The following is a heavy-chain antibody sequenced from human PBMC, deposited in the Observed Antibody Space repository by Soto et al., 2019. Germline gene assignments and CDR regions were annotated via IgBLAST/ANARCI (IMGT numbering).Heavy chain of an antibody. CDR1: GYTFTTYG. J-gene: IGHJ4*02. D-gene: IGHD3-10*01. V-gene: IGHV1-18*04. Sequence: GASVKVSCKASGYTFTTYGISGVVQAPCRGRDWMGWISAYNGNTNYAQKLQGRVTMTTDTSTSTAYMELRSLRSDDTAVYYCARDRGTCITMVRGVIIDYWGQGTLVTVSS. CDR2: ISAYNGNT. CDR3: ARDRGTCITMVRGVIIDY.